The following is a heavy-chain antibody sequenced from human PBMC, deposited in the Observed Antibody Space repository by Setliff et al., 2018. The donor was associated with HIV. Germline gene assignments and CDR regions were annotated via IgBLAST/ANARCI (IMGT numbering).Heavy chain of an antibody. CDR2: VYTSGNT. V-gene: IGHV4-61*09. D-gene: IGHD6-19*01. CDR1: GGSINIGSFY. Sequence: SETLSLTCTVSGGSINIGSFYWSWIRQPAGKGPEWLGHVYTSGNTYYDPSLASRVAIPLDRSKNQFSLKLDSVTAADTALYFCARGRGAWFEGSWFDPWGQGILVTVTS. J-gene: IGHJ5*02. CDR3: ARGRGAWFEGSWFDP.